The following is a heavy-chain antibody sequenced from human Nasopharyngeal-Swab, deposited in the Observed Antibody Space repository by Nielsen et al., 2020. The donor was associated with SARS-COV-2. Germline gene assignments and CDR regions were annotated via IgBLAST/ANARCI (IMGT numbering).Heavy chain of an antibody. D-gene: IGHD4-17*01. V-gene: IGHV4-34*01. CDR1: GFTFSSFA. Sequence: ESLKISCAASGFTFSSFAMSWIRQPPGKGLEWIGEINHSGSTNYNPSLKSRVTISVDTSKNQFSLKLNSVTAADTAVYYCARASTVTTFFDLWGRGTLVTVSS. CDR3: ARASTVTTFFDL. CDR2: INHSGST. J-gene: IGHJ2*01.